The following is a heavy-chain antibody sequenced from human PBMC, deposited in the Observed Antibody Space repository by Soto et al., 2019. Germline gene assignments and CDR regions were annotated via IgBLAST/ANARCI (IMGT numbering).Heavy chain of an antibody. D-gene: IGHD3-16*02. J-gene: IGHJ3*02. V-gene: IGHV3-73*01. CDR3: ICRFGELSCPRDFDI. Sequence: EVQLVESGGGLVQPGGSLKLSCAASGFTVSGSAVHWVRQASGKGLEWVGRIRSKTNSYATAYAASVKGRFTISRDDSRNTAYWQMNILKTEDTVLNYCICRFGELSCPRDFDIWGQGTIVTVCS. CDR2: IRSKTNSYAT. CDR1: GFTVSGSA.